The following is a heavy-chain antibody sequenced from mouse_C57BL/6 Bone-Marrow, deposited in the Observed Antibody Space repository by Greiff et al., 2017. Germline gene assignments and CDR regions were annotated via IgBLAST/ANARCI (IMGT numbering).Heavy chain of an antibody. CDR2: IFPGSGST. CDR1: GYTFTDYY. V-gene: IGHV1-75*01. CDR3: ARDWEYYYAMDY. Sequence: QVQLQQSGAELAKPGASVKLSCKASGYTFTDYYINWVKQRPGQGLEWIGWIFPGSGSTYYNEKFKGKATLTVDKSSSTAYMLLSSLTSEDSAVYFCARDWEYYYAMDYWGQGTSVTVSS. D-gene: IGHD4-1*01. J-gene: IGHJ4*01.